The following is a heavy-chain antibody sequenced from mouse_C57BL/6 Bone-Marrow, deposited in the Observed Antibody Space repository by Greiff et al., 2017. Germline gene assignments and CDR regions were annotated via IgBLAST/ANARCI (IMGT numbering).Heavy chain of an antibody. CDR3: ARPVYGDYFDY. Sequence: DVQLVESGGGLVKPGGSLKLSCAASGFTFSSYTMSWVRQTPEKRLEWVATISGGGGNTYYPDSVKGRFTISRDNAKNTLYLQMSSLRSEDTALYYCARPVYGDYFDYWGQGTTLTVSS. V-gene: IGHV5-9*01. CDR2: ISGGGGNT. CDR1: GFTFSSYT. D-gene: IGHD1-1*01. J-gene: IGHJ2*01.